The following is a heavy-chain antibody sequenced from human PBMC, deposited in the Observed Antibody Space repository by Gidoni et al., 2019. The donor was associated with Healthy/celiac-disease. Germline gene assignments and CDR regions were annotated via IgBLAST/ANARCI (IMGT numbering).Heavy chain of an antibody. CDR1: GGTFSSYA. CDR3: ARDPHYYDSSGYKAGSHYSDY. Sequence: QVQLVQSGAEVKKPGSSVKVSCKASGGTFSSYAISWVRQAPGQGLEWMGGIIPIFGTANYAQKFQGRVTMTADESTSTAYMELSSLRSEDTAVYYCARDPHYYDSSGYKAGSHYSDYWGQGTLVTASS. D-gene: IGHD3-22*01. J-gene: IGHJ4*02. CDR2: IIPIFGTA. V-gene: IGHV1-69*01.